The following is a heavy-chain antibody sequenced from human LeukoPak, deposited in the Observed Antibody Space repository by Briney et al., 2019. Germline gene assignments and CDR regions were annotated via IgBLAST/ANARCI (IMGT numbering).Heavy chain of an antibody. CDR1: GFTFSSYS. CDR3: ASTLPGTVAGDY. D-gene: IGHD6-19*01. V-gene: IGHV3-21*01. Sequence: GGSLRLSCAASGFTFSSYSMNWVRQAPGKGLEWVSSIGSSSSYIYYADSVKGRFTISRDNAKNSLYLQMNSLRAEDTAVYYCASTLPGTVAGDYWGQGTLVTVSS. J-gene: IGHJ4*02. CDR2: IGSSSSYI.